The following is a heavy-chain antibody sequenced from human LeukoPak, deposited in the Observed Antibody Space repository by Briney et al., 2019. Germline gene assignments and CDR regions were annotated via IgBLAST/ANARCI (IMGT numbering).Heavy chain of an antibody. D-gene: IGHD6-13*01. CDR1: GYTFTGYY. J-gene: IGHJ3*02. CDR3: ANTGIAAAVGTFDI. V-gene: IGHV1-2*02. Sequence: ASVKVSCKASGYTFTGYYMHWVRQAPGQGLEWMGWINPNSGGINYAQKFQGRVTMTRDTSISTAYMELSRLRSDDTAVYYCANTGIAAAVGTFDIWGQGTMVTVSS. CDR2: INPNSGGI.